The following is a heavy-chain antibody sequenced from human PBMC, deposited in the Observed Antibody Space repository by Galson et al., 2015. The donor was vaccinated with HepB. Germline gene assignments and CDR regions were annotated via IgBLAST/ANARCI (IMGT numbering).Heavy chain of an antibody. CDR3: ARWIQLWFGAFDH. CDR2: ISGSGGST. V-gene: IGHV3-23*01. CDR1: GFTFSSYA. Sequence: SLRLSCAASGFTFSSYAMSWVRQAPGKGLEWVSAISGSGGSTYYADSVKGRFTISRDNSRNTPYLQMNSLRAEDTAVYYCARWIQLWFGAFDHWGQGTLVTVSS. J-gene: IGHJ4*02. D-gene: IGHD5-18*01.